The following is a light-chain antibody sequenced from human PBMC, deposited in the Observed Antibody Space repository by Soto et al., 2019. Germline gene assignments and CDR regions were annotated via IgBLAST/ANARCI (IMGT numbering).Light chain of an antibody. V-gene: IGKV1-5*01. CDR3: QQYNSYPVT. CDR2: DAS. Sequence: DIQMTQSPSTLSASVGDRVTITCRASQSIRSGLAWYQQRPGRAPEVLIYDASSLESGVPSRFSGSGSGTEFTLTISSLQPDDFATYYCQQYNSYPVTFGGGTKVEIK. CDR1: QSIRSG. J-gene: IGKJ4*01.